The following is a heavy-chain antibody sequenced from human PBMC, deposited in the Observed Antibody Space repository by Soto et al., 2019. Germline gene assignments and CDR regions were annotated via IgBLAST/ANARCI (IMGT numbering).Heavy chain of an antibody. CDR1: GYTLTELS. V-gene: IGHV1-24*01. CDR2: FDPEDGET. Sequence: ASVKVSCKVSGYTLTELSMHWVRQAPGKGLEWMGGFDPEDGETIYAQKFQGRVTMTEDTSTDTAYMELSSLRSEDTAVYYCATWNYYGSGSYPIDYWGQGTLVTVSS. D-gene: IGHD3-10*01. CDR3: ATWNYYGSGSYPIDY. J-gene: IGHJ4*02.